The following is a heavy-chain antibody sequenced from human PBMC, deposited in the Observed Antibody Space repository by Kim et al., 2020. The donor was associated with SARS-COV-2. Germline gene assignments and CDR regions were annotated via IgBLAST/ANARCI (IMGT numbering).Heavy chain of an antibody. CDR1: GFTFSSYG. CDR3: AKIGIAGAETDY. V-gene: IGHV3-33*06. CDR2: IWYDGSNK. J-gene: IGHJ4*02. D-gene: IGHD6-13*01. Sequence: GGSLRLSCAASGFTFSSYGMHWVRQAPGKGLEWVAVIWYDGSNKYYADSVKGRFTISRDNSKNTLYLQMNSLRAEDTAVYYCAKIGIAGAETDYWGQGTLGTVSS.